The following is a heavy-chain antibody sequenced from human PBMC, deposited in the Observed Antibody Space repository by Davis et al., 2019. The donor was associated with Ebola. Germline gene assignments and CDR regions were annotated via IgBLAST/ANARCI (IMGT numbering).Heavy chain of an antibody. V-gene: IGHV4-4*07. CDR2: IYSSGST. J-gene: IGHJ4*02. Sequence: PSETLSLTCTISGGSISSHYWTWIRQPAGKGLEWIGRIYSSGSTNYNPSLKSRVTMSVDTSKNQFSRKLTSVTAADTAMYYCAREASYYNSGWDYWGQGTLVTVSS. D-gene: IGHD6-19*01. CDR1: GGSISSHY. CDR3: AREASYYNSGWDY.